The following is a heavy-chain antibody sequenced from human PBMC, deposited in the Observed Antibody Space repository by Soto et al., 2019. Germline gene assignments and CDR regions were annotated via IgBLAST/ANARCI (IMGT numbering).Heavy chain of an antibody. CDR1: GFTFSSYA. J-gene: IGHJ4*02. Sequence: PGGSLRLSCAASGFTFSSYAMSWVRQAPGKGLEWVSAIGGSGGSPYYADSVKGRFTISRDNSKSTLYLQMNSLRAEDTAVYYCAKTAEAVAGTVYGYWGQGTLVTVSS. CDR3: AKTAEAVAGTVYGY. CDR2: IGGSGGSP. D-gene: IGHD6-19*01. V-gene: IGHV3-23*01.